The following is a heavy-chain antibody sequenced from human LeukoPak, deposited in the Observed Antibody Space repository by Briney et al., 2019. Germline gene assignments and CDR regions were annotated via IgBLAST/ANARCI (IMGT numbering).Heavy chain of an antibody. V-gene: IGHV3-48*04. CDR2: ISSSSNTI. J-gene: IGHJ4*02. CDR1: GFTFSSYT. D-gene: IGHD6-19*01. CDR3: ARDQLGYSSG. Sequence: GGSLRLSCAASGFTFSSYTMNWVRQAPGKGLEWVSYISSSSNTIYYADSVKGRFTISRDNAKNSLYLQMNSLRAEDTAVYYCARDQLGYSSGWGQGTLVTVSS.